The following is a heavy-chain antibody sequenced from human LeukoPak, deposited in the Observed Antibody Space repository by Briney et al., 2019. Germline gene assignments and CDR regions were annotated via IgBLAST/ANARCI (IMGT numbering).Heavy chain of an antibody. Sequence: SETLSLTCTVSGGSISSYYWSWIRQPPGKGLEWIGYIYYSGSTYYNPSLKSRVTISVDTSKNQFSLKLSSVTAADAAVYYCARVPGHYGDPGDYWGQGTLVTVSS. D-gene: IGHD4-17*01. V-gene: IGHV4-59*08. CDR2: IYYSGST. CDR3: ARVPGHYGDPGDY. J-gene: IGHJ4*02. CDR1: GGSISSYY.